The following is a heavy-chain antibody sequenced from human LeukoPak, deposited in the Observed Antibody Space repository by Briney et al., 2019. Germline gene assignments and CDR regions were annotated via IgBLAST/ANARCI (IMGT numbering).Heavy chain of an antibody. CDR3: ARAGTLGY. Sequence: PGGSLRLSCAASGFTFRSYGMSWVRQAPGKGLEWVSSISSSSSYMSYADSTKGRFTISRDNAKNSLYLQMNTLRAEDAAVYYCARAGTLGYWGQGTLVTVSS. CDR2: ISSSSSYM. CDR1: GFTFRSYG. J-gene: IGHJ4*02. D-gene: IGHD1-7*01. V-gene: IGHV3-21*01.